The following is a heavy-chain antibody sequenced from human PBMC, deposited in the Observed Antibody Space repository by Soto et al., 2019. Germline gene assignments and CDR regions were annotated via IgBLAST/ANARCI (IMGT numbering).Heavy chain of an antibody. V-gene: IGHV1-8*01. J-gene: IGHJ6*02. CDR2: MNPNSGNT. CDR3: ARGAAAGANYYYYGMDV. Sequence: ASVKVSCKASGYTFTSYDINCVLQSTGQGLEWMGCMNPNSGNTGYAQKFQGRVTMTRNTSISTAYMELSSLRSEDTAVYYCARGAAAGANYYYYGMDVWGQGTTVTVSS. D-gene: IGHD2-8*02. CDR1: GYTFTSYD.